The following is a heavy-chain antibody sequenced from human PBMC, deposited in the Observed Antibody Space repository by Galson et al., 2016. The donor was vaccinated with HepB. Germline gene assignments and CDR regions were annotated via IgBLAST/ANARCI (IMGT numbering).Heavy chain of an antibody. V-gene: IGHV4-31*03. CDR1: GGSISSGRYY. Sequence: TLSLTCTVSGGSISSGRYYWTWIRQHPGNGLEWIGNIYHSGGTYHNPSLKSRLTISVDTSKNQFSLKLSSVTAADTAVYYCARMVYGDAYYFDYWGQGTLVTVSS. CDR3: ARMVYGDAYYFDY. J-gene: IGHJ4*02. D-gene: IGHD4-17*01. CDR2: IYHSGGT.